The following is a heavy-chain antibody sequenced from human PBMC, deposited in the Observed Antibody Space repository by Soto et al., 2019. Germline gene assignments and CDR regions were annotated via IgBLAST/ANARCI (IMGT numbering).Heavy chain of an antibody. Sequence: SETLSLTCAVSGFFISSGNYWGWIRKPPGKGLEWIGSIFHGGNTYYNPSLKSRVTISVDMSKNQFSLKLNSVTAADTAVFYCARARWYDAFDVWGQGTVVTVSS. CDR1: GFFISSGNY. CDR2: IFHGGNT. D-gene: IGHD2-15*01. CDR3: ARARWYDAFDV. V-gene: IGHV4-38-2*01. J-gene: IGHJ3*01.